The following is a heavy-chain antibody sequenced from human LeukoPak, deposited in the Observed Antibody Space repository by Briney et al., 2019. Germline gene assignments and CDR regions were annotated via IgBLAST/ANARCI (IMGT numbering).Heavy chain of an antibody. J-gene: IGHJ4*02. CDR2: INSDGSST. CDR1: GFTFSSYW. CDR3: ARDPYDILTGYGRGYFDY. V-gene: IGHV3-74*01. Sequence: QPGGSLRLSCAASGFTFSSYWMHWVRQAPGKGLVWVSRINSDGSSTSYADSVKGRFTISRDNAKNTLYLQMNSLRAEDTAVYYCARDPYDILTGYGRGYFDYWGQGTLVTVSS. D-gene: IGHD3-9*01.